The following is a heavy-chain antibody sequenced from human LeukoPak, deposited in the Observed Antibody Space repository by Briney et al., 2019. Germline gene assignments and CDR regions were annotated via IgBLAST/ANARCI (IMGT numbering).Heavy chain of an antibody. V-gene: IGHV4-31*03. CDR2: IHNSGGT. CDR3: ARDFTKTASPDAFDF. D-gene: IGHD1-1*01. Sequence: SQTLSLTCTVSGDSINNDGYHWTWIRQHPGKGLEWIGHIHNSGGTAYNPSLRSRVSISLDTSLNQFSLTLHSVTAADTAVYYCARDFTKTASPDAFDFWGQGTLVAVSS. CDR1: GDSINNDGYH. J-gene: IGHJ3*01.